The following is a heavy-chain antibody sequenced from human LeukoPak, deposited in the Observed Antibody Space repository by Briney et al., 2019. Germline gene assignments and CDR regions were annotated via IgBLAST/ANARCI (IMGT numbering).Heavy chain of an antibody. CDR2: ISSSGSNI. D-gene: IGHD6-19*01. V-gene: IGHV3-48*03. CDR1: GSTFSSYE. CDR3: ARVGYSSGWTTDAFDI. Sequence: PGESLRLSCAGSGSTFSSYEMNWVRQAPGKGLEWVSYISSSGSNISYADSAKGRFTISRDNDKNSLSLQMNSLRAEDTAIYYCARVGYSSGWTTDAFDIWGQGTMVTVSS. J-gene: IGHJ3*02.